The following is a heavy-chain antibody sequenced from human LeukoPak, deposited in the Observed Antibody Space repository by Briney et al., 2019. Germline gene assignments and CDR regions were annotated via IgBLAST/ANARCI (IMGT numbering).Heavy chain of an antibody. CDR1: GGSISSYY. Sequence: PSETMSLTCTVSGGSISSYYFSWIRKPPGKGLGLIGYIYYSGSTNYNPSLKSRVTISVDTSKNQFSLKLSSVTAADTAVYYCARGEGYSYGSYYAFDIWGQGTMATVSS. J-gene: IGHJ3*02. D-gene: IGHD5-18*01. CDR3: ARGEGYSYGSYYAFDI. V-gene: IGHV4-59*01. CDR2: IYYSGST.